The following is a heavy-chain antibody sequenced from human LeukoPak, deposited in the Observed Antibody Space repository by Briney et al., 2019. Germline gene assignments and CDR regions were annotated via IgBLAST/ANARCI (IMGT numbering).Heavy chain of an antibody. D-gene: IGHD5-18*01. J-gene: IGHJ4*02. Sequence: ASVKVSCKASGGTFSSYAISWMRQASGQGLEWMGGIIPIFGTANYAQKFQGRVTITADESTSTAYMELSSLRSEDTAVYYCARVTVGYSYGLEAKYSFDYWGQGTLVTVSS. CDR1: GGTFSSYA. V-gene: IGHV1-69*13. CDR3: ARVTVGYSYGLEAKYSFDY. CDR2: IIPIFGTA.